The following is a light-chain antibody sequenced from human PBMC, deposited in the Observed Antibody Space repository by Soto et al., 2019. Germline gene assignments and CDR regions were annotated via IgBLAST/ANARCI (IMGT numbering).Light chain of an antibody. CDR3: QQTTTFPLT. CDR1: QGITSW. J-gene: IGKJ4*01. V-gene: IGKV1-12*01. Sequence: DIQMTQSPSSVYASVGDRVTITCRASQGITSWLAWYQQKPGKAPKLLIYRASNLQRGVPSRFSGSGSGTDFTLTISGLQPADFATYYCQQTTTFPLTFGGGTKVEIK. CDR2: RAS.